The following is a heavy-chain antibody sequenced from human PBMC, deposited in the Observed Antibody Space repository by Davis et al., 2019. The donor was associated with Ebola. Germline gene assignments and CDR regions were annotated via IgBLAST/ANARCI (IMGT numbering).Heavy chain of an antibody. CDR1: GFTFSNYA. D-gene: IGHD2-8*01. CDR3: AEGGTNNFLGAN. CDR2: ISATGADI. Sequence: PGGSLRLSCAASGFTFSNYAMSWVRQAPGGGLEWVAGISATGADIKYADSVRGRFPISRDDSKNTLYLQMDSLRAEDTAVFYCAEGGTNNFLGANWGQGTLVTVSS. V-gene: IGHV3-23*01. J-gene: IGHJ4*02.